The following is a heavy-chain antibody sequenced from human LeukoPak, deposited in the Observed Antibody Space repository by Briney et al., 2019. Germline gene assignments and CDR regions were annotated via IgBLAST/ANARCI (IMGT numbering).Heavy chain of an antibody. CDR1: GYSISSGYY. V-gene: IGHV4-38-2*02. Sequence: PSETLSLTCTVSGYSISSGYYWGWIRQPPGQGLEWIGSIYHSGSTYYNPSLKSRVTISVDTSKNQFSLKLSSVTAADTAVYYCARVCIVVVPAAPEHDAFDIWGQGTMVTVSS. CDR3: ARVCIVVVPAAPEHDAFDI. D-gene: IGHD2-2*01. J-gene: IGHJ3*02. CDR2: IYHSGST.